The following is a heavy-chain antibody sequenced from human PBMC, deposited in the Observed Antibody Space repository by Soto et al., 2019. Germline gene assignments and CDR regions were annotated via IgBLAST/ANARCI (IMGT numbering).Heavy chain of an antibody. CDR2: SYYSGTS. V-gene: IGHV4-39*01. D-gene: IGHD1-20*01. CDR3: TRRYNWNDYYFDP. Sequence: SETLSLTCTVSGGSIRVQSYYWTWIRQTPGKGLEWVGSSYYSGTSYFNPALKGRATISVDTSTNQFSLRLTSVTAADTAVYYCTRRYNWNDYYFDPWGQGTLVTVSS. J-gene: IGHJ5*02. CDR1: GGSIRVQSYY.